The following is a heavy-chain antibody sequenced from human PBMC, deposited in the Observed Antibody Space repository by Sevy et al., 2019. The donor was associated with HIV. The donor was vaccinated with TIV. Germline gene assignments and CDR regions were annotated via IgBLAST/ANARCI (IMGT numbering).Heavy chain of an antibody. Sequence: GGSLRLSCAASGFTFSRYAMHWVRQAPGKGLEWVAVISYDGGNKYFTDSLKGRFTISRDNSKNTLILQMNSLRPEDTAVYYCARIGTGHSYSTPPWYWGQGTLVTVSS. J-gene: IGHJ4*02. D-gene: IGHD6-13*01. CDR1: GFTFSRYA. CDR2: ISYDGGNK. V-gene: IGHV3-30-3*01. CDR3: ARIGTGHSYSTPPWY.